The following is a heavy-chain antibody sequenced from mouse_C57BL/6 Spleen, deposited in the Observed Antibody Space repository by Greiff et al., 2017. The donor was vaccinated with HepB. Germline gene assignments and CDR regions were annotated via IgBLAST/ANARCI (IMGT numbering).Heavy chain of an antibody. V-gene: IGHV1-18*01. CDR1: GYTFTDYN. D-gene: IGHD2-5*01. J-gene: IGHJ2*01. Sequence: EVQLQQSGPELVKPGASVKIPCKASGYTFTDYNMDWVKQSHGKSLEWIGDINPNNGGTIYNQKFKGKATLTVDQSSSTAYMELRSLTSEDTAVYYCARSYYSNYCFDYWGQGTTLTVSS. CDR2: INPNNGGT. CDR3: ARSYYSNYCFDY.